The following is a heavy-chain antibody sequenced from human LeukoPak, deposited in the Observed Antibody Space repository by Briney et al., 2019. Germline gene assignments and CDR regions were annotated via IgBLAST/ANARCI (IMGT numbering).Heavy chain of an antibody. J-gene: IGHJ4*02. CDR2: MNPNSGNT. V-gene: IGHV1-8*01. CDR1: GYTFTSYD. D-gene: IGHD6-13*01. Sequence: ASVKVSCKASGYTFTSYDINWVRQATGQGLEWMGWMNPNSGNTGYAQKFQGRVTMTRNTSISTAYMELSSLRSEDTAVYYCARVMGSRPYLKQQLAYWGQGTLVTASS. CDR3: ARVMGSRPYLKQQLAY.